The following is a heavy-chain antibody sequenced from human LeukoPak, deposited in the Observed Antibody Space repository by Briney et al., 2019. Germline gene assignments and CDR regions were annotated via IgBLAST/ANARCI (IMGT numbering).Heavy chain of an antibody. D-gene: IGHD2-15*01. CDR2: ISLGNSTM. Sequence: GGSLRLPCAASGFTFSSFTMNWARQVPGKGLEWISYISLGNSTMFYADSVKGRFTISRDKAKNSLYLQMNGLRDDDTAVYYCARVGNGRSWDYWGQGTLVTVSS. V-gene: IGHV3-48*02. CDR1: GFTFSSFT. CDR3: ARVGNGRSWDY. J-gene: IGHJ4*02.